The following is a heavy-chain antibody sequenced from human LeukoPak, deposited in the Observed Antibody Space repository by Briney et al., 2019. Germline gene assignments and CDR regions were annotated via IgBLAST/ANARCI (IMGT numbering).Heavy chain of an antibody. V-gene: IGHV4-34*01. J-gene: IGHJ4*02. CDR3: ARGIRIGSSAGYFDY. Sequence: SETLSLTCAVYGGSFSGYYWSWIRQPPGKGLEWIGEINHSGSTNYNPSLKSRVTISVDTSKNQFSLKLSSVTAADTAVYYCARGIRIGSSAGYFDYWGQGTLVTVSS. CDR1: GGSFSGYY. D-gene: IGHD6-6*01. CDR2: INHSGST.